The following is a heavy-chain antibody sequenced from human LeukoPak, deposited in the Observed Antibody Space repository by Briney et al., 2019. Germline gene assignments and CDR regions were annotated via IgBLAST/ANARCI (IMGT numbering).Heavy chain of an antibody. CDR3: ARVVEYSVRFLEWLWDKRPDEPNWFDP. Sequence: MSSETLSLTCTVSGGSVSNADYYWSWIRHPPGKTLEWIGYIYHTGSNNYKYSLKSRVTISLDTSKNQFSLKLSSVTAADTAVYYCARVVEYSVRFLEWLWDKRPDEPNWFDPWGQGTLVTVSS. J-gene: IGHJ5*02. D-gene: IGHD3-3*01. CDR1: GGSVSNADYY. V-gene: IGHV4-61*08. CDR2: IYHTGSN.